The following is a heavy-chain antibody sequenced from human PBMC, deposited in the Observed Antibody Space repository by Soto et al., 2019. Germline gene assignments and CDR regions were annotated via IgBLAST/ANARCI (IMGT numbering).Heavy chain of an antibody. CDR1: GFTFSSYS. J-gene: IGHJ6*02. D-gene: IGHD3-22*01. Sequence: GSLRLSCAASGFTFSSYSMNWVRQAPGKGLEWVSYIGSSSSTIYYADSVKGRFTISRDNAKNSLYLQMNSLRDEDTAVYYCARYPYYYDSSGYLRPFYYYYGMDVWGQGTTVTVSS. CDR2: IGSSSSTI. V-gene: IGHV3-48*02. CDR3: ARYPYYYDSSGYLRPFYYYYGMDV.